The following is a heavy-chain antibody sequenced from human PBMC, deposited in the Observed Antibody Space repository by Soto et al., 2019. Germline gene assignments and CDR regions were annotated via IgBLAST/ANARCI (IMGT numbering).Heavy chain of an antibody. J-gene: IGHJ4*02. CDR3: TRDTPPDDD. CDR1: GFTFSNYN. CDR2: ISSSGSSAI. D-gene: IGHD2-15*01. Sequence: GGSLRLSCAASGFTFSNYNMNWVRQAPGKGLEWVSYISSSGSSAIYYADSVKGRFTISRDNAKNSLYLQMNSLRAEDTAVYYCTRDTPPDDDWGQGTLVTVSS. V-gene: IGHV3-48*01.